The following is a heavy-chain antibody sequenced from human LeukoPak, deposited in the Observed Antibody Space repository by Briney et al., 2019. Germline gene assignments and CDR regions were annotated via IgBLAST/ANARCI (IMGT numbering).Heavy chain of an antibody. Sequence: GGSLRLSCAASGFTFSSYEMNWVRQAPGKGLEWVSYISSSGSTRTYADSVKGRFTISIDNAKNSLYLEMNSLRAEDTAVYYCARDIVSAVAGNFDYWGQGTLVTVSS. J-gene: IGHJ4*02. D-gene: IGHD6-19*01. CDR1: GFTFSSYE. CDR2: ISSSGSTR. CDR3: ARDIVSAVAGNFDY. V-gene: IGHV3-48*03.